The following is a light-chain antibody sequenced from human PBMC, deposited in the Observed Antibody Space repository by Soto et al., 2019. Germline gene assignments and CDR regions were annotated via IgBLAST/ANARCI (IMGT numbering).Light chain of an antibody. CDR1: SSNIGSNT. CDR2: SNN. V-gene: IGLV1-44*01. Sequence: QSVLTQPPSPSGTPGQRVTNPCSGTSSNIGSNTVNWYQQLPGTAPKLLIYSNNQRPSGVPDRFSGSKSGTSASLAISGLQSEDEADYYCAAWDDSLNGYVFGTGTKVTVL. J-gene: IGLJ1*01. CDR3: AAWDDSLNGYV.